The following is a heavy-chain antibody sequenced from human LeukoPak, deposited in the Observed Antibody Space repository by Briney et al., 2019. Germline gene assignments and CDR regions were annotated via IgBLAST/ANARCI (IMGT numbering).Heavy chain of an antibody. Sequence: GGALRLSCAASGITFTSAWMCWVRQAPGKGLEWVGRIKSKNDGGTTDYAAPVRGRFTISTDDSKITSYLQMNNLKIEDTAVYYCTTDGGITIRPLFDFWGQGTLVTVSS. V-gene: IGHV3-15*01. D-gene: IGHD1-14*01. J-gene: IGHJ4*02. CDR2: IKSKNDGGTT. CDR3: TTDGGITIRPLFDF. CDR1: GITFTSAW.